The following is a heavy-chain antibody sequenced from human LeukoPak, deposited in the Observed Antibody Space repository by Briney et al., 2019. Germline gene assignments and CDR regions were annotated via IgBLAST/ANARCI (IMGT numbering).Heavy chain of an antibody. CDR3: ARAVYYYDSSGRGGY. V-gene: IGHV3-48*03. CDR1: GFTFSSYN. J-gene: IGHJ4*02. Sequence: PGGSLRLSCAASGFTFSSYNMNWVRQAPGKGLEWVSYISSSGSTIYYADSVKGRFTISRDNAKNSLYLQMNSLRAEDTAVYYCARAVYYYDSSGRGGYWGQGTLVTVSS. CDR2: ISSSGSTI. D-gene: IGHD3-22*01.